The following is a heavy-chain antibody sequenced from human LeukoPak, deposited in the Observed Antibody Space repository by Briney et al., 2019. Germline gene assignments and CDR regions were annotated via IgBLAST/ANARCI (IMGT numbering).Heavy chain of an antibody. CDR1: GYTFSDYV. V-gene: IGHV1-46*01. CDR3: ARVGGTGATADN. CDR2: INPRGGST. J-gene: IGHJ4*02. Sequence: GASVKVSCKASGYTFSDYVINWVRQAPGQGPEWMGIINPRGGSTDYAQKFQDRITMTSDTSTSTVYMELKSLKSEDTAVYFCARVGGTGATADNWGQGTLVTVSS. D-gene: IGHD1-14*01.